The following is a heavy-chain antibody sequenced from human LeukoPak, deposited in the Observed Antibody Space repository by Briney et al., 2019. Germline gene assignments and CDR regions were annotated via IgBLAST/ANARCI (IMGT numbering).Heavy chain of an antibody. CDR3: AKGDYGGYSHGFDI. V-gene: IGHV3-30*18. D-gene: IGHD4-23*01. Sequence: PGRSLRLSCAASGFPFSGYGMHWVRLAPGKGLEWVAVISYDGVNKYYADSVQGRFTISRDNSKNTLSLQMNSLRDDDTAVFFCAKGDYGGYSHGFDIWGQGTMVTVSS. CDR1: GFPFSGYG. J-gene: IGHJ3*02. CDR2: ISYDGVNK.